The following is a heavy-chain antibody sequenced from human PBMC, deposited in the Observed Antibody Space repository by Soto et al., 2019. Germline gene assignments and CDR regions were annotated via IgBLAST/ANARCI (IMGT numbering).Heavy chain of an antibody. CDR2: INGDGSDT. J-gene: IGHJ3*02. CDR1: GFSFSLYR. D-gene: IGHD1-26*01. CDR3: ARDFGEVGATAVYDI. V-gene: IGHV3-74*01. Sequence: GGSLRLSCAASGFSFSLYRMHWVRQAPGKGLVWVSRINGDGSDTSYGDSVKGRFTTSRDNAKNTLYLHMNSLGAEDTAVYYCARDFGEVGATAVYDIWGQGTMVTVSS.